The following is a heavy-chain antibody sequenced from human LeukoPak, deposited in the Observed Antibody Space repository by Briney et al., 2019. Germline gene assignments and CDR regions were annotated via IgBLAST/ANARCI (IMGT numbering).Heavy chain of an antibody. J-gene: IGHJ4*02. V-gene: IGHV4-39*07. Sequence: SVTLSLTCTVSGGSISSSSYYWRWIRQPPGKVVGWIVSICHSGSTYYNPSLKSRVTISVDTYKTQFSLNLRSVTAADTAVYYCASGRGGSSSSDFDYWGQGTLVTVSS. CDR3: ASGRGGSSSSDFDY. CDR1: GGSISSSSYY. D-gene: IGHD6-6*01. CDR2: ICHSGST.